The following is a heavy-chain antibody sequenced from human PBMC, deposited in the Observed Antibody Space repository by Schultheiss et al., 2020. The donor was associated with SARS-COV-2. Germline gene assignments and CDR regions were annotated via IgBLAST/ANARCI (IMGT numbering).Heavy chain of an antibody. CDR3: ARLGGRGSRYFDL. CDR1: GGSISSYY. CDR2: IYYSGST. J-gene: IGHJ2*01. V-gene: IGHV4-59*05. Sequence: SETLSLTCTVSGGSISSYYWSWIRQPPGKGLEWIGSIYYSGSTYYNPSLKSRVTISVDTSKNQFSLKLSSVTAADTAVYYCARLGGRGSRYFDLWGRGTLVTVSS. D-gene: IGHD1-26*01.